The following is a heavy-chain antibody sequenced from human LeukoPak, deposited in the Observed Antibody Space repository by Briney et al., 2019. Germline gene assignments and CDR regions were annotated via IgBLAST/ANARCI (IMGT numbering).Heavy chain of an antibody. D-gene: IGHD2-2*01. V-gene: IGHV1-18*01. CDR2: ISAYNGNT. Sequence: ASVKVSCKASGYTFTSYGISWVRQAPGQGLEWMGWISAYNGNTNYAQKLQGRVTMTTDTSTSTAYMELRSLRSDDTAVYYCARGRGVVPADKPDWYFDLRGRGTLVTVSS. J-gene: IGHJ2*01. CDR1: GYTFTSYG. CDR3: ARGRGVVPADKPDWYFDL.